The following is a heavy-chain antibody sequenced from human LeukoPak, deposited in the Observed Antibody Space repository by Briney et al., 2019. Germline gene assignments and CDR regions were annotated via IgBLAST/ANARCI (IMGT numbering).Heavy chain of an antibody. CDR1: GYIFSNYW. Sequence: PGESLQISCKGSGYIFSNYWIGWVRQMPGKGLEWMGIIYPGDSDTTYSPSFQGQVTISVDKSISTAYLHWSSLKASDTAMYYCARPLGYSYTRFDYWGQGTLVTVSS. CDR2: IYPGDSDT. D-gene: IGHD5-18*01. J-gene: IGHJ4*02. CDR3: ARPLGYSYTRFDY. V-gene: IGHV5-51*01.